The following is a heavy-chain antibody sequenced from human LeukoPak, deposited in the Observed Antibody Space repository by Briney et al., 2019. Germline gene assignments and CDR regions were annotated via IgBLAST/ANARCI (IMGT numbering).Heavy chain of an antibody. CDR2: FDPEDGKT. CDR1: GYTLTELS. J-gene: IGHJ6*02. V-gene: IGHV1-24*01. Sequence: ASVKVSCKVSGYTLTELSMFWVRQAPGKGLEWMGSFDPEDGKTVYAQKFQGRVTMTEDTSSDTAYMELSSLRSEDTAVYYCATGYLVTAGLMDVWGQGTTVTVSS. D-gene: IGHD6-13*01. CDR3: ATGYLVTAGLMDV.